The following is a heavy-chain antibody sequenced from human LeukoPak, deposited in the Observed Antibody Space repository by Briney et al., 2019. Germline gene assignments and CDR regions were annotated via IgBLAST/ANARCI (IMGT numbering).Heavy chain of an antibody. J-gene: IGHJ5*02. Sequence: PGGSLRLSCAASGFTVSNNYMRWVRQAPGKGLVWVSLIYSGGSTYYADSVKGRFIISRDNSKNTLYLQMNSLRAEDTAVYYCSRDRHCIGSTCYGPWGQGTRVTVSS. CDR3: SRDRHCIGSTCYGP. D-gene: IGHD2-2*01. CDR2: IYSGGST. CDR1: GFTVSNNY. V-gene: IGHV3-66*01.